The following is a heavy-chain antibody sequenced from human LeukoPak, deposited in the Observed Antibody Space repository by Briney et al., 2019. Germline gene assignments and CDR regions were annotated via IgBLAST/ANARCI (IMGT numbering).Heavy chain of an antibody. V-gene: IGHV3-23*01. CDR2: ISDTGGST. CDR3: AKLVWSSRKFDY. Sequence: GGSLRLSCAASGFTLSSYAMSWVRQAPGKGLEWVSTISDTGGSTHLADSVKGRFSISRDNSKNSLYLQMNSLRAEDTAVYYCAKLVWSSRKFDYWGHGTLVTVSS. D-gene: IGHD2-21*01. J-gene: IGHJ4*01. CDR1: GFTLSSYA.